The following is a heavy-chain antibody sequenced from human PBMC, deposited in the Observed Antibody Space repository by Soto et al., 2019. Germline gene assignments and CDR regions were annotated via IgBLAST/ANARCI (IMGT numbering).Heavy chain of an antibody. J-gene: IGHJ3*01. CDR2: LAWDGGSI. CDR1: GFTFDAYP. Sequence: EVQLVESGGGLVQLGRSLRLSCAGSGFTFDAYPMHWVRQAPGKGLEWVAGLAWDGGSIEYVDSVEGRFTISRDNGKNSLYLQMSSLRDEDTALYYCVRDDAFDLWGQGTQVTVSS. CDR3: VRDDAFDL. V-gene: IGHV3-9*01.